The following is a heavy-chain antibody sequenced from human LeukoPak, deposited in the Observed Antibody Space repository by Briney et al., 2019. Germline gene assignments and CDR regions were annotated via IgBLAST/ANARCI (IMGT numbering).Heavy chain of an antibody. Sequence: GGSLRLSCAASGFTFSSYGMHWVRQAPGKGLEWVAVISYDGSNKYYADSVKGGFTISRDNSKSTLYLQMNSLRAEDTAVYYCAKQVVAAPYYFDYWGQGTLVTVSS. CDR2: ISYDGSNK. V-gene: IGHV3-30*18. CDR3: AKQVVAAPYYFDY. CDR1: GFTFSSYG. J-gene: IGHJ4*02. D-gene: IGHD2-15*01.